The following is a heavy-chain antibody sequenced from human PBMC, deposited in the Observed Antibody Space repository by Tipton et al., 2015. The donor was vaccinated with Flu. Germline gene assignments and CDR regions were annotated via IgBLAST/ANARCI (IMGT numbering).Heavy chain of an antibody. CDR1: SGSISSTGYF. J-gene: IGHJ4*02. V-gene: IGHV4-39*01. D-gene: IGHD3-10*02. Sequence: TLSLTCTVSSGSISSTGYFCAWIRQPPGEGLELIGSIYPSGSTYYNPSLKSRVTISVDTSKSQFSLMLRSVTAADTAVYYCARLSYYDVDLKNFYFDYWGQGALVTVSS. CDR2: IYPSGST. CDR3: ARLSYYDVDLKNFYFDY.